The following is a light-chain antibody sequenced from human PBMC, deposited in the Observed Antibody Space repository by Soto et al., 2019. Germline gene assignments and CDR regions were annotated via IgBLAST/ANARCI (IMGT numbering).Light chain of an antibody. CDR1: QPISNY. CDR3: QQSYSTPPGIT. J-gene: IGKJ5*01. Sequence: DIPMTQSPSSMSASVGDRVTITCRASQPISNYLNWYQLKPGKAPNLLIYGASTLQVGVPSRFSGSGSGTEFTLTISSLQPGDFAWYYCQQSYSTPPGITFGQGTRLEIK. CDR2: GAS. V-gene: IGKV1-39*01.